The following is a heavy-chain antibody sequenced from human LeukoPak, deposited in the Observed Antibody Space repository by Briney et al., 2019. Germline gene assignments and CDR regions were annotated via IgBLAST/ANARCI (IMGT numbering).Heavy chain of an antibody. Sequence: ASVKVSCKASGGTFSSYAISWVRQAPGQGLEWMGRIIPILGIANYAQKFQGRVTITADKSTSTAYMELSSLRSEDTAVYYCARDRRNYYGMDVWGQGTTVTVSS. CDR3: ARDRRNYYGMDV. J-gene: IGHJ6*02. CDR1: GGTFSSYA. V-gene: IGHV1-69*04. CDR2: IIPILGIA.